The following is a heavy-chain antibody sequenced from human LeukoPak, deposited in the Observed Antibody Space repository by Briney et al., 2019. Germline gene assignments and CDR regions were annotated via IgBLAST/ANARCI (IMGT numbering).Heavy chain of an antibody. D-gene: IGHD2-15*01. CDR1: GYTFTGYY. CDR2: INPNSGGT. CDR3: ATPPECSSGSCLSY. J-gene: IGHJ4*02. Sequence: ASVKVSCKASGYTFTGYYMHWVRQAPGQGLEWMGRINPNSGGTNYAQKFQGRVTRTRDTSISTAYMELSSLRFDDTAVYYCATPPECSSGSCLSYWGQGTLVTVSS. V-gene: IGHV1-2*06.